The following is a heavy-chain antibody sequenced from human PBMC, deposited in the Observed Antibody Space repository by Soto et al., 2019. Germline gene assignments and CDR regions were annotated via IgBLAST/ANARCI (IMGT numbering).Heavy chain of an antibody. D-gene: IGHD3-10*01. Sequence: QVQLVQSGSEVKKPGASVKVSCKASGYSFTSFPIHWVRQAPGQGLECMGWINAANGYTRYSQKFQGRVTITRDTPATTAYMDLSSLTSEDTAVYYCARGGGLDDWGQGPLFTVS. J-gene: IGHJ4*02. CDR1: GYSFTSFP. CDR3: ARGGGLDD. CDR2: INAANGYT. V-gene: IGHV1-3*01.